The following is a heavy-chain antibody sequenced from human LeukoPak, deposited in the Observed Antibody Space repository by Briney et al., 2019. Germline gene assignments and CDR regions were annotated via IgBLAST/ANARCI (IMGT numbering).Heavy chain of an antibody. Sequence: GGSLRLSCAASGFTFSSYWMSWVRQAPGKGLEWVANIKQDGSEKYYVDSVKGRFTISRDNSKNTLYLQMNSLRAEDTAVYYCAKDGSRVAASGIDYWGQGTLVTVSS. CDR3: AKDGSRVAASGIDY. J-gene: IGHJ4*02. CDR2: IKQDGSEK. D-gene: IGHD6-13*01. V-gene: IGHV3-7*01. CDR1: GFTFSSYW.